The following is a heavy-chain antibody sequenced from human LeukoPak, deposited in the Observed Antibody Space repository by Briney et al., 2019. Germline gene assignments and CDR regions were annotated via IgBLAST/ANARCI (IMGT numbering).Heavy chain of an antibody. CDR2: IYYSGST. D-gene: IGHD6-13*01. J-gene: IGHJ5*02. CDR1: GGSISSGDYY. CDR3: ARGFKAAAGWFDP. V-gene: IGHV4-61*08. Sequence: SETLSLTCTVSGGSISSGDYYWSWVRQPPGKGLEWIGYIYYSGSTNYNPSLKSRVTMSVDTSKNQFSLKLSSVTAADTAVYYCARGFKAAAGWFDPWGQGTLVTVSS.